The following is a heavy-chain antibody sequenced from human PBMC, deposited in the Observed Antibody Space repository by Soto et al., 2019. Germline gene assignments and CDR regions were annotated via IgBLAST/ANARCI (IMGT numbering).Heavy chain of an antibody. CDR3: ARVEAAAANVVDV. D-gene: IGHD6-13*01. Sequence: QVQLQESGPGLVKPSQTLSLTCTVSGGSISRGGFYWSWIRQHPGKGLEWIGYIYYSGSTYYKPSLQSRVTISVDKSKNQFSLKLSSVTAADTALYYCARVEAAAANVVDVWGQGTTVTVS. V-gene: IGHV4-31*03. CDR1: GGSISRGGFY. CDR2: IYYSGST. J-gene: IGHJ6*02.